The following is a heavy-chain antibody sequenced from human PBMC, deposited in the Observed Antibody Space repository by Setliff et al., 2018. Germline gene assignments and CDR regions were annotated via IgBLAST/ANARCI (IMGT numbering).Heavy chain of an antibody. J-gene: IGHJ6*03. V-gene: IGHV1-69*04. Sequence: SVKVSCKASGGTFSSYAISWVRQAPGQGLEWMGRIIPIIGTANYAQKFQGRVTITADKSTSTAYMELSSLRSEDTAVYYCARGRHPPWSGYPYYYMDVWGKGTTVTVS. CDR3: ARGRHPPWSGYPYYYMDV. CDR1: GGTFSSYA. D-gene: IGHD3-3*01. CDR2: IIPIIGTA.